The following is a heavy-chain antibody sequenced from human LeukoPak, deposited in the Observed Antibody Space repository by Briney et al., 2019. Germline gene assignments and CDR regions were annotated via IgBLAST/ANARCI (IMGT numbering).Heavy chain of an antibody. V-gene: IGHV4-59*01. CDR1: GGSISSYY. CDR3: ARDSGWYGNDY. J-gene: IGHJ4*02. Sequence: SETLSLTCTVSGGSISSYYWSRIRQPPGKGLEWIGYIYYSGSTNYNPSLKSRVTISVDTSKNQFSLKLSSVTAADTAVYYCARDSGWYGNDYWGQGTLVTVSS. CDR2: IYYSGST. D-gene: IGHD6-19*01.